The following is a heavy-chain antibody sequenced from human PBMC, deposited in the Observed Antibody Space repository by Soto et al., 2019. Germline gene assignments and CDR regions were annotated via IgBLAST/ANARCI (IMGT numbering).Heavy chain of an antibody. V-gene: IGHV1-69*01. Sequence: QVQLVQSGAEVKKPGSSVKVSCKASGGTFSSYAISWVRQASGQGLEWMGGIIPIFGTANYAQKFQGRVTITADESTSTAYMELSSLRSEDTAVYYCARDQYYYDSSGYPRFDYWGQGTLVTVSS. J-gene: IGHJ4*02. CDR2: IIPIFGTA. CDR1: GGTFSSYA. CDR3: ARDQYYYDSSGYPRFDY. D-gene: IGHD3-22*01.